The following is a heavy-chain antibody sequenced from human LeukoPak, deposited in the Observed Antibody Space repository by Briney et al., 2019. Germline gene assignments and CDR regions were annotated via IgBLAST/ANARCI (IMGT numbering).Heavy chain of an antibody. Sequence: GASVKVSCKASGYTFTSYAMNWVRQAPGQGLEWMGWINTNTGNPTYAQGFTGRFVFSLDTSVSTAYLQISSLKAEDTAVYYCAREGEPYYYYYGMDVWGQGTTVTVSS. V-gene: IGHV7-4-1*02. J-gene: IGHJ6*02. CDR1: GYTFTSYA. CDR3: AREGEPYYYYYGMDV. D-gene: IGHD3-16*01. CDR2: INTNTGNP.